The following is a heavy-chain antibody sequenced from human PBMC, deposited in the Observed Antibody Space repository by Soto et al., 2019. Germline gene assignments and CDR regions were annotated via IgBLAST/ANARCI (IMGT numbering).Heavy chain of an antibody. J-gene: IGHJ4*02. CDR2: ISYDGSNK. CDR3: ARVGRLHDFDD. V-gene: IGHV3-30-3*01. CDR1: GFTFSSYA. D-gene: IGHD4-4*01. Sequence: QVQLVESGGGVVQPGRSLRLSCAASGFTFSSYAMHWVRQAPGKGLEWVAVISYDGSNKYYADSVKGRFTISRDNSKNTLFLQMNRLRAEDTAVYYCARVGRLHDFDDWGQGTLVTVSS.